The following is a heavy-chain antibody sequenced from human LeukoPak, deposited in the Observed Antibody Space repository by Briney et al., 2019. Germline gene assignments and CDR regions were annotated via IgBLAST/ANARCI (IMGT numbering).Heavy chain of an antibody. V-gene: IGHV4-61*01. CDR1: GGSVSSDSYY. CDR2: IYYSGNT. J-gene: IGHJ5*02. Sequence: SETLSLTCTVSGGSVSSDSYYWSWIRQPPGKGLEWIGYIYYSGNTKYNPSLKSRVTISVDTSKNQFSLKLSSVTAADTAVYYCARVGSGGFYNWFDPWGQGILVTVSS. D-gene: IGHD2-15*01. CDR3: ARVGSGGFYNWFDP.